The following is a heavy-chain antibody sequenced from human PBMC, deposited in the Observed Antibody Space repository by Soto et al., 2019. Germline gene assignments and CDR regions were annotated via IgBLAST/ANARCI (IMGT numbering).Heavy chain of an antibody. V-gene: IGHV3-7*05. J-gene: IGHJ4*02. CDR3: ARDAY. CDR2: IKYDGSQT. Sequence: GGSLRLSCAASGFPFSRYWMSWVRQAPGKGLEWVASIKYDGSQTFYVDSVRGRFTISRDNAKNSLFLQMNVLRAEDMAVYYCARDAYWGQGTLVTVSS. CDR1: GFPFSRYW.